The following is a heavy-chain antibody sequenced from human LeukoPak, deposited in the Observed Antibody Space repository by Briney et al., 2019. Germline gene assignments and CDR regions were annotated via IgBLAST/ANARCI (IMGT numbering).Heavy chain of an antibody. CDR2: IRNKDNSYAT. CDR3: TAFGGVIVTN. J-gene: IGHJ4*02. D-gene: IGHD3-16*02. Sequence: GGSLRLSCAASGFTFSGSAIHWVRQASGKGLEWVGHIRNKDNSYATEYAASVRGRFTISRDDSKNTAYLQMNSLQTEDTAVYYCTAFGGVIVTNWGQGTLVTVSS. CDR1: GFTFSGSA. V-gene: IGHV3-73*01.